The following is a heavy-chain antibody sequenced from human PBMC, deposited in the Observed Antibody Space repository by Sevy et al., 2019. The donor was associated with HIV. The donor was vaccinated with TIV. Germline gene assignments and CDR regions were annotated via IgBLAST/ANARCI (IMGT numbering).Heavy chain of an antibody. J-gene: IGHJ3*02. V-gene: IGHV3-30*18. Sequence: GGSLRLSCAASGFTFSSYGMHWVRQAPGKGLEWVAVISHDGVNEYCADSVKGRFTISRDNSKTTLYLQMNTLRAEDTAVYYCAKGGDSGSWGGGAFDIWGQGTMVTVSS. CDR3: AKGGDSGSWGGGAFDI. D-gene: IGHD6-13*01. CDR1: GFTFSSYG. CDR2: ISHDGVNE.